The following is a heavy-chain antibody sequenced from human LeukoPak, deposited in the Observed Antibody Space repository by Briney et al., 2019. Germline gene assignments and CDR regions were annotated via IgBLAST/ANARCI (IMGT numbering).Heavy chain of an antibody. Sequence: GGSLRLSCAVSGFTVSSNYMSWVRQAPGKGLEWVSLIYSGGDTYYADSVKGRFTISRDNSKNTLYLQMYSLKPEDTAVYYCARDESYWGQGTLVTVSS. CDR3: ARDESY. J-gene: IGHJ4*02. V-gene: IGHV3-66*01. D-gene: IGHD3-3*01. CDR1: GFTVSSNY. CDR2: IYSGGDT.